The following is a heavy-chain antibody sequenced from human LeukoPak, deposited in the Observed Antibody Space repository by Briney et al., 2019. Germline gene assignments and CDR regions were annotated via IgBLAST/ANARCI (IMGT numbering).Heavy chain of an antibody. Sequence: SETLSLTCTVSGGSISSYYWSWIRQRPGKGLEWIGYIYYSGSTNYNPSLKSRVTISVDTSKNQFSLKLSSVTAADTAVYYCARDNGIAVAGPRFDYWGQGTLVTVSS. J-gene: IGHJ4*02. CDR3: ARDNGIAVAGPRFDY. V-gene: IGHV4-59*01. CDR1: GGSISSYY. D-gene: IGHD6-19*01. CDR2: IYYSGST.